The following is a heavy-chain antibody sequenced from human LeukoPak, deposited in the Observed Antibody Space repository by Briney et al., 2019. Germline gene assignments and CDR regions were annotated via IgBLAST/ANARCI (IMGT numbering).Heavy chain of an antibody. V-gene: IGHV4-59*01. J-gene: IGHJ4*02. CDR2: IYYSGST. Sequence: SETLSLTCTVSGGSISSYYWSWIRRPPGKGLEWIGYIYYSGSTNYNPSLKSRVTISVDTSKNQFSLKLSSVTAADTAVYYCAARSGGSYNFDYWGQGTLVTVSS. CDR1: GGSISSYY. D-gene: IGHD1-26*01. CDR3: AARSGGSYNFDY.